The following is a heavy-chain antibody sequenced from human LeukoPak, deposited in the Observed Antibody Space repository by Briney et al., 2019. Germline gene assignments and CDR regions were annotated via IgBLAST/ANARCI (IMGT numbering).Heavy chain of an antibody. V-gene: IGHV3-74*01. D-gene: IGHD6-25*01. J-gene: IGHJ5*02. CDR1: GFPFGNFW. Sequence: PGGSLRLSCVVSGFPFGNFWMHWVRHVPGKGLVWVARMDTDGRTTDYADPVKGRFTISRDNARNTLYLQMRSLRADDTALYYCATDVTGSEDRWGQGTLVTVSS. CDR2: MDTDGRTT. CDR3: ATDVTGSEDR.